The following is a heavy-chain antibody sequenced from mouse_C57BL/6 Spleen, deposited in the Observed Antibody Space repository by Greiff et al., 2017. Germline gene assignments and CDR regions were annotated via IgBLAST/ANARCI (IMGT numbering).Heavy chain of an antibody. Sequence: DVKLQESVAELVRPGASVKLSCTASGFNIKNTYMHWVKQRPEQGLEWIGRIDPANGNTKYAPKFQGKATITADTSSNTAYLQLSSLTSEDTAIYYCARYYYGSSRAMDYWGQGTSVTVSS. V-gene: IGHV14-3*01. CDR2: IDPANGNT. CDR1: GFNIKNTY. CDR3: ARYYYGSSRAMDY. D-gene: IGHD1-1*01. J-gene: IGHJ4*01.